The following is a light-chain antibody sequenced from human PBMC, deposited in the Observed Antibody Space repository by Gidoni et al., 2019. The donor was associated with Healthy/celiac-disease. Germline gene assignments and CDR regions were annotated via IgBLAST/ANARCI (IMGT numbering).Light chain of an antibody. V-gene: IGKV1-39*01. CDR2: AAS. CDR1: QSISSY. J-gene: IGKJ2*01. CDR3: QQSYSTPNT. Sequence: DIQLTPSPSSLSASVGDRVTITCRASQSISSYLNWYQQKPGKAPKLLIYAASSLQSGVPSRFSGSGSGTDFTLTISSLQPEDFATYDCQQSYSTPNTFGQGTKLEIK.